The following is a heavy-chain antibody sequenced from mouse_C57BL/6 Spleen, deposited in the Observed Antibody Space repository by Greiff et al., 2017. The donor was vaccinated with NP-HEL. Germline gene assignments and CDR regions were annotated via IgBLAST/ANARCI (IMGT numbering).Heavy chain of an antibody. Sequence: QVQLQQPGAELVRPGSSVKLSCKASGYTFTSYWMHWVKQRPIQGLEWIGNIDPSDSETHYNQKFKDKATLTVDKSSSTAYMQRSSLTSEDSAVYYCARRGSSSWFAYWGQGTLVTVSA. V-gene: IGHV1-52*01. D-gene: IGHD1-1*01. CDR3: ARRGSSSWFAY. CDR1: GYTFTSYW. CDR2: IDPSDSET. J-gene: IGHJ3*01.